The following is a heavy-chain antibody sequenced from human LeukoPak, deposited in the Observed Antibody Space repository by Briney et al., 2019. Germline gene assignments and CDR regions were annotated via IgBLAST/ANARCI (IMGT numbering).Heavy chain of an antibody. Sequence: GASVTVSCTASGYTFTDYYMHWVRQAPGQGFEWMGWINPNDGDTNYAQKFQGRVTMTRDTSISTAHMEVSRLRSDDTAVYYCARANFRYCSSSTCLFDYWGQGTLVTVSS. CDR2: INPNDGDT. D-gene: IGHD2-2*01. CDR1: GYTFTDYY. J-gene: IGHJ4*02. CDR3: ARANFRYCSSSTCLFDY. V-gene: IGHV1-2*02.